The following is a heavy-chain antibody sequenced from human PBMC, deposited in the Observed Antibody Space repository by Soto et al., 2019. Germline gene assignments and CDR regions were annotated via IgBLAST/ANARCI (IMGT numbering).Heavy chain of an antibody. Sequence: SETLSLTCVVSGGSISISNWWSWVRQSPGKGLEWIGEIYHKGTINYNPSLKSRATISVDKAKNHVLLNLTSVTAADTAVYFCARAPVAARFDYWGQGTLVTVSS. V-gene: IGHV4-4*02. J-gene: IGHJ4*02. CDR1: GGSISISNW. CDR2: IYHKGTI. CDR3: ARAPVAARFDY. D-gene: IGHD6-19*01.